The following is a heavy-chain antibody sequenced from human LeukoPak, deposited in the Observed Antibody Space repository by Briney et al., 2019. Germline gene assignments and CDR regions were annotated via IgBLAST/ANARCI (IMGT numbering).Heavy chain of an antibody. CDR3: AKSKRPSGTYSLDS. CDR2: ISSLSSTI. J-gene: IGHJ4*02. V-gene: IGHV3-48*01. Sequence: GGSLRLSCAASGFTFSTYSMNWVRQAPGKGLEWLSYISSLSSTIYYADSVEGRFTISRDNAKNSLSLQMNSLRAEDTAVYYCAKSKRPSGTYSLDSWGQGTLVTVSS. D-gene: IGHD3-10*01. CDR1: GFTFSTYS.